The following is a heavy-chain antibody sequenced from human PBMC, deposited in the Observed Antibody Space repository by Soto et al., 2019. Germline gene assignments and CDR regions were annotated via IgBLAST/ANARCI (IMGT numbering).Heavy chain of an antibody. D-gene: IGHD5-12*01. J-gene: IGHJ6*03. CDR1: GGTFSGYY. CDR3: ARGHSTKIVATIGDYYYYMDV. V-gene: IGHV4-34*01. Sequence: SETMSLTSAVYGGTFSGYYWSWISKKTGKGLEWIGEINHSGSTNYNPSLKSRVTISVDTSKNQFSLKLSSVTAADTAVYYCARGHSTKIVATIGDYYYYMDVWGKGTTVTVSS. CDR2: INHSGST.